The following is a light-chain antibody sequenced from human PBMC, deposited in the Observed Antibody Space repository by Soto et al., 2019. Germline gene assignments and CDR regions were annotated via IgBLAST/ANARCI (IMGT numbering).Light chain of an antibody. CDR1: QSISSW. V-gene: IGKV1-5*03. CDR2: KAS. CDR3: QQYNSYWT. J-gene: IGKJ1*01. Sequence: DIQMTQSPSTLSASVGDRVTITCRASQSISSWLAWYQQKPGKAPGLLIYKASSLESGVPSRFSGSGSGTEFTLTISSLQPDDFATYYCQQYNSYWTFGQGTKVEIK.